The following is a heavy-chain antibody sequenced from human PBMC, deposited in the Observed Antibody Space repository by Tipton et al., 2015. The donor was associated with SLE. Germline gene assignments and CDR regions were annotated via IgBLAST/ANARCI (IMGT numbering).Heavy chain of an antibody. Sequence: TLSLTCAVYGGSFSGYYWSWIRQPPGKGLEWIGEINHSGSTNYNPSLKSRVTISEDTSKNQFSLKLSSVTAADTAVYYCARVGGSTDAGTRYWGQGTLVTVSS. CDR1: GGSFSGYY. D-gene: IGHD1-7*01. CDR2: INHSGST. CDR3: ARVGGSTDAGTRY. J-gene: IGHJ4*02. V-gene: IGHV4-34*01.